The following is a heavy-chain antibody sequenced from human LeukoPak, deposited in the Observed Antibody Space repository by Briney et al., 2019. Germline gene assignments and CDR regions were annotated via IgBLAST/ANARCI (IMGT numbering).Heavy chain of an antibody. Sequence: PSETLSLTCTVSAGSISGYYYNWIRQPPGKGLEWIGYIYNSGSTKYNPSLKSRVTISVDTSKNQFSLKLSSVTAADTAVYYCARYEVGWKVGGAPYFYGMDVWGQGTTVTVSS. CDR2: IYNSGST. CDR1: AGSISGYY. J-gene: IGHJ6*02. V-gene: IGHV4-59*08. D-gene: IGHD3-10*01. CDR3: ARYEVGWKVGGAPYFYGMDV.